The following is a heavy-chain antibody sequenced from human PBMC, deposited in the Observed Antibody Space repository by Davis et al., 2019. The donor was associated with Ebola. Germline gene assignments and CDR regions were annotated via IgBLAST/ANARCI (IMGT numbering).Heavy chain of an antibody. CDR1: GGSISSGGFS. Sequence: PSETLSLTCAVSGGSISSGGFSWSWIRQPPGKGLEWIGYIFYSGGTYYNPSLKSRLMISGDTSKNQFSLKLSSVTAADTAVYYCARYGSGSLDYWGQGTLVTVSS. D-gene: IGHD3-10*01. J-gene: IGHJ4*02. CDR3: ARYGSGSLDY. V-gene: IGHV4-30-4*07. CDR2: IFYSGGT.